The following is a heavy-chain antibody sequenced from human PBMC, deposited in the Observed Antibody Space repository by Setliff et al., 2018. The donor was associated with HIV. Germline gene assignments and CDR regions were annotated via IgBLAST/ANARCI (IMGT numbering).Heavy chain of an antibody. J-gene: IGHJ6*03. V-gene: IGHV3-7*01. Sequence: GGSLRLSCVGSGFISSDYYIDWVRQAPGKGLEWVATIKQDGSEIYYMDSVKGRFTISRDNAKNSLYLQMNSLRAEDTAVYYCARGATRGGDMDVWAKGTTVTVSS. D-gene: IGHD2-15*01. CDR2: IKQDGSEI. CDR1: GFISSDYY. CDR3: ARGATRGGDMDV.